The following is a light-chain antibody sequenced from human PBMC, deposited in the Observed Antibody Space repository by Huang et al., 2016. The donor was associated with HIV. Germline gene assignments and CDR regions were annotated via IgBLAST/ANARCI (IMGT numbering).Light chain of an antibody. CDR2: WAS. CDR1: QSVWQTSNKKNC. CDR3: HQCYDTPQT. Sequence: DIVVTQSQDSLALSLGGRAAINCTASQSVWQTSNKKNCLSWYQLKPGQPPKLLMYWASTRESGVPDRSSASGSGTHFTLTIASLQAEDVAVYYCHQCYDTPQTFGQGTKVEVK. V-gene: IGKV4-1*01. J-gene: IGKJ1*01.